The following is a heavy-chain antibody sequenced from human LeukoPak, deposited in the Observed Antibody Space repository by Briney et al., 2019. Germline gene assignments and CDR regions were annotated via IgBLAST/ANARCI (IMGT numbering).Heavy chain of an antibody. J-gene: IGHJ4*02. CDR3: ARERSTIGWD. CDR2: ISNSGDGT. Sequence: PGGSLRLSCEVSGFTFSSNAMSWVRQAPGKGLEWISSISNSGDGTYYADSVKGRFTISRDNSKNMVHLQMHSLRVEDTALYYCARERSTIGWDWGQGSLVTVSS. V-gene: IGHV3-23*01. CDR1: GFTFSSNA. D-gene: IGHD2-2*01.